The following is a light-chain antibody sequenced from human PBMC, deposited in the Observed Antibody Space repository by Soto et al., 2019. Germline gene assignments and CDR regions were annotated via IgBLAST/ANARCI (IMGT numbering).Light chain of an antibody. CDR3: QQYDNWPWT. V-gene: IGKV3-15*01. CDR1: QSVSSN. CDR2: GAS. J-gene: IGKJ1*01. Sequence: EIVMTQSPATLSVSPGERATLSCRASQSVSSNLAWYQQKPGQAPRLLIYGASTRATDIPARFSGSGSGTEVTLTISSQQSEDFAIYYCQQYDNWPWTFGPGTKVEIK.